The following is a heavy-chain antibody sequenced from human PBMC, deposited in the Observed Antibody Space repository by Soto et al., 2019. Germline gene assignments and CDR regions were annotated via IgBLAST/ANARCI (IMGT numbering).Heavy chain of an antibody. CDR1: DGSISSGGYY. Sequence: SETLSLTCTVSDGSISSGGYYWSWIRQHPGKGLEWIGYIYYSGSTYYNPSLKSRVTISVDTSKNQFSLKLSSVTAADTAVYYCARDYSSSSDRDAFDIWGQGTMVTVSS. D-gene: IGHD6-6*01. J-gene: IGHJ3*02. V-gene: IGHV4-31*03. CDR3: ARDYSSSSDRDAFDI. CDR2: IYYSGST.